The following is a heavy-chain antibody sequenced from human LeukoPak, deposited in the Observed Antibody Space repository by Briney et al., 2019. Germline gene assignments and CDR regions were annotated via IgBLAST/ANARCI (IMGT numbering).Heavy chain of an antibody. Sequence: ASETLSLTCTVSGGSISSSSYYWGWVRQAPGKGFEWIGSIYYRGSTYYSPSLKSRLTLSVDTSRNQFSLNLNSVTAADTAVYYCARRGSSSDKFDYWGQGTLVTVSS. CDR1: GGSISSSSYY. V-gene: IGHV4-39*01. J-gene: IGHJ4*02. D-gene: IGHD6-13*01. CDR2: IYYRGST. CDR3: ARRGSSSDKFDY.